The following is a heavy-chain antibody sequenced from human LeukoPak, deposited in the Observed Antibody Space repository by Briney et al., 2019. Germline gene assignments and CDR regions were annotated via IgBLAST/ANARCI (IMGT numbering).Heavy chain of an antibody. J-gene: IGHJ4*02. CDR2: IYYSGST. CDR1: GYSISSDYY. CDR3: ARSWTTYRRYFDY. D-gene: IGHD1-1*01. Sequence: SETLSLTCTVSGYSISSDYYWSWIRQPPGKGLEWIGYIYYSGSTYYNPSLKSRVTISVDPSKNQFSLRLSSVTAADTAVYYCARSWTTYRRYFDYWGQGTLVTVSS. V-gene: IGHV4-30-4*08.